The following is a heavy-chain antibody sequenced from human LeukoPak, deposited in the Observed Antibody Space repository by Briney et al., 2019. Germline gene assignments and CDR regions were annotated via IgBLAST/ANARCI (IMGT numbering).Heavy chain of an antibody. J-gene: IGHJ4*02. CDR3: AGGGMEWLSLYYFDY. CDR1: GGSISSGSYY. D-gene: IGHD3-3*01. CDR2: IYTSGST. V-gene: IGHV4-61*02. Sequence: PSQTLPLTCTVSGGSISSGSYYWSWIRQPAGKGLEWIGRIYTSGSTNYNPSLKSRVTISVDTSKNQFSLKLSSVTAADTAVYYCAGGGMEWLSLYYFDYWGQGTLVTVSS.